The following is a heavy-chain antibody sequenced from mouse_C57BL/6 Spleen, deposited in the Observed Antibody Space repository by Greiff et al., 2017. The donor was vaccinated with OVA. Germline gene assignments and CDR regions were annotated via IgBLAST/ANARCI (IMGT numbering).Heavy chain of an antibody. J-gene: IGHJ2*01. CDR3: ARHGRDYGSSPDYFDY. D-gene: IGHD1-1*01. CDR1: GFTFSSYG. V-gene: IGHV5-6*01. Sequence: EVMLVESGGDLVKPGGSLKLSCAASGFTFSSYGMSWVRQTPDKRLEWVATISSGGSYTYYPDSVKGRFTISRDKAKNTLYLQMSSLKSEDTAMYYCARHGRDYGSSPDYFDYWGQGTTLTVSS. CDR2: ISSGGSYT.